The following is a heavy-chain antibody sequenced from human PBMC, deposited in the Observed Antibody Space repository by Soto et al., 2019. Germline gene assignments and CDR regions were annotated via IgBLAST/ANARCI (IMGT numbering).Heavy chain of an antibody. V-gene: IGHV1-8*01. Sequence: QVQLVQSGAEVKKPGASVRVSCKASGYTFTSYDINWVRQATGQGLEWMGWMNPNSGNTGYAQKFQGRVTMTSNTSISTAYIDLSSLRSEDTGVDYCAEEGTKRGEDYWGKGTLVTFAS. D-gene: IGHD3-16*01. CDR2: MNPNSGNT. CDR1: GYTFTSYD. CDR3: AEEGTKRGEDY. J-gene: IGHJ4*02.